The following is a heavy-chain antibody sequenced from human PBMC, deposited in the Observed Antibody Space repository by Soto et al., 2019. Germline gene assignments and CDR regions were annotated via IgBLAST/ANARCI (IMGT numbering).Heavy chain of an antibody. Sequence: GASVKVSCKASGYTFTSYYMHWVRQAPGQGLEWMGIINPSGGSTSYAQKFQGRVTMTRDTSTSTVYMELSSLRSEDTAVYYCARAVVVVPAAINSWFDPWDQGTLVTVSS. J-gene: IGHJ5*02. CDR1: GYTFTSYY. D-gene: IGHD2-2*01. V-gene: IGHV1-46*03. CDR3: ARAVVVVPAAINSWFDP. CDR2: INPSGGST.